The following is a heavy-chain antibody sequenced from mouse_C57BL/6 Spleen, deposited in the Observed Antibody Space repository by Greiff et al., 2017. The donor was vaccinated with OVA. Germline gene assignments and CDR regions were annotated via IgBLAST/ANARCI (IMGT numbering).Heavy chain of an antibody. CDR3: ASEDWERYFDY. D-gene: IGHD4-1*01. V-gene: IGHV1-64*01. CDR1: GYTFTSYW. J-gene: IGHJ2*01. CDR2: IHPNSGST. Sequence: QVQLKQPGAELVKPGASVKLSCKASGYTFTSYWMHWVKQRPGQGLEWIGMIHPNSGSTNYNEKFKSKATLTVDKSSSTAYMQLSSLTSEDSAVYYCASEDWERYFDYWGQGTTLTVSS.